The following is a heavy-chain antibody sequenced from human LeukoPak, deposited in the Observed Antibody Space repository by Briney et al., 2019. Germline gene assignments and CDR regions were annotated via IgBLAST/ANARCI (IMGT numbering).Heavy chain of an antibody. CDR2: INPNSGGT. CDR1: GYTFTGYY. Sequence: ASVKVSCKSSGYTFTGYYMHWVPQAPGQGLEWMGWINPNSGGTKYAQKFQGRVTMTRDTSISTAYMELSRLRSDDTAVYYCARAWGYSYGPHFDYWGQGTLVTVSS. CDR3: ARAWGYSYGPHFDY. V-gene: IGHV1-2*02. D-gene: IGHD5-18*01. J-gene: IGHJ4*02.